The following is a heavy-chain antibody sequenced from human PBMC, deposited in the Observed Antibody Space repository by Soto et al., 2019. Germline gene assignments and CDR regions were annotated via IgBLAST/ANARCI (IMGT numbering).Heavy chain of an antibody. CDR1: GFSLSNAGLG. CDR3: ASTYSTSWYWFDP. V-gene: IGHV2-26*04. Sequence: QVTVKESGPVLVKPTETLTLTCTVSGFSLSNAGLGVSWIRQPPGKALEWLAHIFSNDEKSYSTSLKSRLTISKDPSKRQVVLTMTNTDPVDTATYYCASTYSTSWYWFDPWGQGTLVTVSS. CDR2: IFSNDEK. J-gene: IGHJ5*02. D-gene: IGHD6-13*01.